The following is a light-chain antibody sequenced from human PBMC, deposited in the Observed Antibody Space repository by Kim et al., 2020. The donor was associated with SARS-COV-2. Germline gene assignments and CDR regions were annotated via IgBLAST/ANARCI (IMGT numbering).Light chain of an antibody. CDR3: QQPGM. CDR1: ENTRY. V-gene: IGKV1-5*01. CDR2: DAS. J-gene: IGKJ1*01. Sequence: DFQMTQSPSIVSASVGDTVTITCRARENTRYLAWYQQKSGKAPHLLIYDASILAEGVPSRFSGSGYETEYTLTITNLQPDDIATYYCQQPGMFGPGTKGNIK.